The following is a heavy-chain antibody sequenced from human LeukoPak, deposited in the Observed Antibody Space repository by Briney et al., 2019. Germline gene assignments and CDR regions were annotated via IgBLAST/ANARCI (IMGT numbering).Heavy chain of an antibody. CDR3: ARHPSGSGWHQDY. V-gene: IGHV4-39*07. D-gene: IGHD6-19*01. Sequence: SETLSLTCTVSGGSISSSSYYWGWIRQPPGKGLEWIGSIYYSGSTYYNPSLKSRVTISVDTSKNQFSLKPSSVTAADTAVYYCARHPSGSGWHQDYWGQGTLVTVSS. J-gene: IGHJ4*02. CDR1: GGSISSSSYY. CDR2: IYYSGST.